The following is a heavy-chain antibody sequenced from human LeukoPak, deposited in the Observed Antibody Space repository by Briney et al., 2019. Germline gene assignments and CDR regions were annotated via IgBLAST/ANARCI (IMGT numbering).Heavy chain of an antibody. J-gene: IGHJ4*02. CDR1: RGTFSIYA. V-gene: IGHV1-69*04. D-gene: IGHD4-17*01. Sequence: SVKVSCKASRGTFSIYAISWVRQAPGQGLEWMGRIIPILGIANYAQKFQGRVTITADKSTSTAYMELSSLRSEDTAVYYCARYGDYANHAFDYWGQGTLVTVSS. CDR2: IIPILGIA. CDR3: ARYGDYANHAFDY.